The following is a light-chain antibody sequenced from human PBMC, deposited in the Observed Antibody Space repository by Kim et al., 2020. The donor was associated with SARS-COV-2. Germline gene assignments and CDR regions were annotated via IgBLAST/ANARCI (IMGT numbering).Light chain of an antibody. Sequence: EIVLTQSPDSLSLSPGERATLSCRASQTVSNNYLAWYQQKPGQAPRLLIYGASSRATGIPDRFSGSGSGTDFTLTISRLEPEDFAVYFCHHYGSPPYTFGQGTKLEI. CDR3: HHYGSPPYT. J-gene: IGKJ2*01. CDR2: GAS. V-gene: IGKV3-20*01. CDR1: QTVSNNY.